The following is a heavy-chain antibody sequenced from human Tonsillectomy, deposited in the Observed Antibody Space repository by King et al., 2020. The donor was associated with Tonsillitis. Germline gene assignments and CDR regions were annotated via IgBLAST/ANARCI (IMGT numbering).Heavy chain of an antibody. CDR1: GFTFRNFA. CDR2: ISGSGAST. D-gene: IGHD6-19*01. Sequence: VQLVESGGGLEQPGGSLRLSCAASGFTFRNFAMHWVRQAPGKGLEWVSGISGSGASTYYPDSVRGRFTIPRDNSKTTLYLQMSRLRVDDTAIYYCVKALAGKGWNWGQGTLVTVSS. V-gene: IGHV3-23*04. J-gene: IGHJ4*02. CDR3: VKALAGKGWN.